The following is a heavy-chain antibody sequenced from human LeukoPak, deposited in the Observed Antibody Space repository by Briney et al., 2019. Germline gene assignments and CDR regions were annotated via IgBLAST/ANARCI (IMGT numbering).Heavy chain of an antibody. J-gene: IGHJ4*02. Sequence: PSETLSLTCAVYGGSFSGYYWSWIRQPPGKGLEWIGEINHSGSTNYNPSLKSRVTISVDTSKNQFSLKLSSVTAADTAVYYCARESSSSWTIDYWGQGTLVTVSS. CDR3: ARESSSSWTIDY. CDR2: INHSGST. V-gene: IGHV4-34*01. CDR1: GGSFSGYY. D-gene: IGHD6-13*01.